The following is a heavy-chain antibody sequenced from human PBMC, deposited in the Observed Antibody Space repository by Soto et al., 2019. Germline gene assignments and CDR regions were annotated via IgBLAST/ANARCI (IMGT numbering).Heavy chain of an antibody. V-gene: IGHV3-66*04. D-gene: IGHD3-22*01. CDR2: IYSGGST. CDR1: GFTVSSNY. J-gene: IGHJ4*02. CDR3: ARLAYYYDSSGYNFDY. Sequence: GGSLRLSCAASGFTVSSNYMGWVRQAPGKGLEWVSVIYSGGSTYYADSVKGRFTISRDNSKNTLYLQMNSLRVEDTAVYYCARLAYYYDSSGYNFDYWGQGTLVTVSS.